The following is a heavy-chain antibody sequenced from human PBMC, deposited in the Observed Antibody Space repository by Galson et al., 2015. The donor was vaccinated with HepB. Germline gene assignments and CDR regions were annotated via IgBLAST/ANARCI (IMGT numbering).Heavy chain of an antibody. CDR1: GYTFTSYA. CDR3: ARSSLLWFGELLLPPGGYYGMDV. CDR2: INTNTGNP. D-gene: IGHD3-10*01. J-gene: IGHJ6*02. V-gene: IGHV7-4-1*02. Sequence: SVKVSCKASGYTFTSYAMNWVRQAPGQGLEWMGWINTNTGNPTYAQGFTGRFVFSLDTSVSTAYLQISSLKAEDTAVYYCARSSLLWFGELLLPPGGYYGMDVWGQGTTVTVSS.